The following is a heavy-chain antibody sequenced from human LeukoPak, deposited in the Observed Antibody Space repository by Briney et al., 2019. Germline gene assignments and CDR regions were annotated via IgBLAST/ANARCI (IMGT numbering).Heavy chain of an antibody. CDR3: AREFFAAMAP. CDR1: GFTFSSYS. J-gene: IGHJ4*02. Sequence: GGSLRLSCAASGFTFSSYSMNWVRQAPGKGLEWVSSISSSSSYIYYADSVKGRFTISRDNAKNSPYLQMNSLRAEDTAVYYCAREFFAAMAPWGQGTLVTVSS. D-gene: IGHD5-18*01. V-gene: IGHV3-21*01. CDR2: ISSSSSYI.